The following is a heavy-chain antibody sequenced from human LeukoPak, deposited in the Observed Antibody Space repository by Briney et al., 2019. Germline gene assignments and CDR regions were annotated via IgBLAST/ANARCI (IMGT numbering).Heavy chain of an antibody. CDR1: GGSINRNSFS. CDR3: ARDRNYGDYGSYYFDL. CDR2: IYHSGST. D-gene: IGHD4-17*01. Sequence: SETLSLTCAVSGGSINRNSFSWNWIRQPPGEGLEWIGDIYHSGSTYYNPSLESRVTISIDRSKNQFSLKLRSVTAADTAVYYCARDRNYGDYGSYYFDLWGQGTLVTVSS. V-gene: IGHV4-30-2*01. J-gene: IGHJ4*02.